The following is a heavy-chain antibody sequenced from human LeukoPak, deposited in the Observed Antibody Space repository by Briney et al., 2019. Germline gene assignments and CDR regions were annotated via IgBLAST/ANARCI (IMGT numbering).Heavy chain of an antibody. CDR2: ISAYNGNT. D-gene: IGHD1-1*01. J-gene: IGHJ3*02. V-gene: IGHV1-18*01. CDR3: ARDRRESTVPNDAFDI. CDR1: GYTFTSYG. Sequence: ASVKVSCKASGYTFTSYGISWVRQAPEQGLEWMGWISAYNGNTNYAQKLQGRVTMTTDTSTSTAYMELRSLRSDDTAVYYCARDRRESTVPNDAFDIWGQGTMVTVSS.